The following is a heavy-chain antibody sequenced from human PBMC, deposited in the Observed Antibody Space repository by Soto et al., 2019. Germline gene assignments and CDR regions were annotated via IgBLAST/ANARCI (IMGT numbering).Heavy chain of an antibody. J-gene: IGHJ4*02. CDR3: ASGDYGTGGCPFPYFDY. V-gene: IGHV1-2*02. Sequence: GASLKVSCKAPGYSFTGYYIHWVRQAPGQGLEWMGWINPDSGATNYAQNFQGRVTLTSDTSISTASMDLTSLTSDDTAGYYCASGDYGTGGCPFPYFDYWGQGARVTF. CDR2: INPDSGAT. D-gene: IGHD2-8*02. CDR1: GYSFTGYY.